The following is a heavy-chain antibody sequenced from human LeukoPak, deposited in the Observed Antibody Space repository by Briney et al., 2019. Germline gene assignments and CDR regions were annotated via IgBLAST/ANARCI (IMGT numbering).Heavy chain of an antibody. D-gene: IGHD3-10*01. Sequence: GGSLRLSCAASGFALSSYWMSWVRQAPGKGLEWVANIKEDGSEKYYVDSVKGRFTISRDNAKNSLYLHMNSLTAEDTAMYYCARDWLAGVPFDAFDLWGQGTMVTVSS. V-gene: IGHV3-7*01. CDR1: GFALSSYW. J-gene: IGHJ3*01. CDR3: ARDWLAGVPFDAFDL. CDR2: IKEDGSEK.